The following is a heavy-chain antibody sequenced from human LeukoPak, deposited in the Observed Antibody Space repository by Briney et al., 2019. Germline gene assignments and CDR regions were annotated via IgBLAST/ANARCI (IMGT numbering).Heavy chain of an antibody. CDR2: ISSSSSYI. D-gene: IGHD4-17*01. CDR3: ARAAVGPDYGDYVFDY. CDR1: GFTFSDYT. Sequence: PGGSLRLSCVASGFTFSDYTMNWVRQAPGKGLEWVSSISSSSSYIYYADSVKGRFTISRDNAKNSLYLQMNSLRAEDTAVYYCARAAVGPDYGDYVFDYWGQGTLVTVSS. J-gene: IGHJ4*02. V-gene: IGHV3-21*01.